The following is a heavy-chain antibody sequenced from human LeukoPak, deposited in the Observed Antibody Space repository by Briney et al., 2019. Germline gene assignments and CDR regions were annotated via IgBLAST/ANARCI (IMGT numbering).Heavy chain of an antibody. D-gene: IGHD1-26*01. J-gene: IGHJ4*02. CDR3: ASVVASGY. Sequence: PGGSLRLSCAASGFTFSSYGIHWVRQAPGKGLEWVASLRSDGTDKYYADSVKGRFTISRDNSKNTVYLQMNSLRPEDTAVYYCASVVASGYWGQGTLVTVSS. V-gene: IGHV3-30*02. CDR1: GFTFSSYG. CDR2: LRSDGTDK.